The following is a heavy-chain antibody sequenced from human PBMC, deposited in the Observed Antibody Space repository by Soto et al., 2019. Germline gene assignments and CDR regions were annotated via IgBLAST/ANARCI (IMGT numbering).Heavy chain of an antibody. J-gene: IGHJ2*01. D-gene: IGHD5-12*01. Sequence: QVQLVQSGAEVKKPGASVKVSCKASGYTFTGYCMHWVRQAPGQGLEWMGWINPNSGGTNYAQKFQGWVTMTRDTAVTTAYMELSRLKSDDTAVYYCARGTPITYWYFYLWGRGTLVTVSS. CDR1: GYTFTGYC. CDR2: INPNSGGT. V-gene: IGHV1-2*04. CDR3: ARGTPITYWYFYL.